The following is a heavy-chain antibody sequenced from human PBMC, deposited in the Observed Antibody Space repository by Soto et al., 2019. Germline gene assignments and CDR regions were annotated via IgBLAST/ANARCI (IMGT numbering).Heavy chain of an antibody. V-gene: IGHV1-46*03. Sequence: QVQLVQSGAEVKKPGASVKVSCKASGYTFTSYYMHWVRQAPGQGLEWMGIINPSGGSTSYAQKFQGRVTMTRDTSTSTVYMELSGLRSEDTAVYYCAREGGAVPAAMDDAFDIWGQGTMVTVSS. CDR1: GYTFTSYY. CDR3: AREGGAVPAAMDDAFDI. D-gene: IGHD2-2*01. J-gene: IGHJ3*02. CDR2: INPSGGST.